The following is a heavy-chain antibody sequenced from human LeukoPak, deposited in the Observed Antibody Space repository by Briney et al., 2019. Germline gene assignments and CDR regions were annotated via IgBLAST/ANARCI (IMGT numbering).Heavy chain of an antibody. J-gene: IGHJ3*02. V-gene: IGHV3-21*01. CDR3: ARGTNWGGDDAFDI. CDR2: ISSGSSYI. Sequence: GGSLRLSCAASGFTFDDYGMSWVRQAPRKGLEWVSSISSGSSYIYYADSVKGRFTISRDNAKNSLYLQMTSLRAEDTAVYYCARGTNWGGDDAFDIWGQGTMVTVSS. CDR1: GFTFDDYG. D-gene: IGHD7-27*01.